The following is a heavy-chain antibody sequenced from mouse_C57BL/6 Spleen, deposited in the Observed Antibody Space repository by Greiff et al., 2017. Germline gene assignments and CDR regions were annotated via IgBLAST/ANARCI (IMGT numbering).Heavy chain of an antibody. Sequence: VQLQQSGPGLVQPSQSLSITCTVSGFSLTSYGVHWVRQSPGKGLEWLGVIWSGGSTDYNAAFISRLSISKDNSKSQVFFKMNSLQADDTAIYYCAGGSSYPYWYFDVWGTGTTVTVSS. CDR2: IWSGGST. D-gene: IGHD1-1*01. J-gene: IGHJ1*03. V-gene: IGHV2-2*01. CDR3: AGGSSYPYWYFDV. CDR1: GFSLTSYG.